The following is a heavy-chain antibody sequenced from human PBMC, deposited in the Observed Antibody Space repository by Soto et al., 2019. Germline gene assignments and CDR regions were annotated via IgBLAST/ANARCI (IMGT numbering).Heavy chain of an antibody. CDR1: GDSFTSYW. CDR3: ASRKITSDAFDI. CDR2: IYPRDSDT. J-gene: IGHJ3*02. V-gene: IGHV5-51*01. Sequence: LKISCKGSGDSFTSYWIGWVRQMPGKGLEWMGIIYPRDSDTRYRPSFQGQVTISADKSISTAYLQWSSLKASDSAVYYCASRKITSDAFDIWGQGTMVTVSS.